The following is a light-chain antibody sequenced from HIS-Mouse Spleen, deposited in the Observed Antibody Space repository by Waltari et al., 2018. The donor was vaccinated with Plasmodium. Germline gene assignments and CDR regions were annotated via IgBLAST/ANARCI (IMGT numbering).Light chain of an antibody. Sequence: QSALTQPASVSGSPGQSIPISCPGTSRDVGGSNDVSWYQQHPGKAPKLMIYDVSNRPSGVSNRFSGSKSGNTASLTISGLQAEDEADYYCSSYTSSSTRVFGGGTKLTVL. V-gene: IGLV2-14*03. CDR1: SRDVGGSND. J-gene: IGLJ3*02. CDR3: SSYTSSSTRV. CDR2: DVS.